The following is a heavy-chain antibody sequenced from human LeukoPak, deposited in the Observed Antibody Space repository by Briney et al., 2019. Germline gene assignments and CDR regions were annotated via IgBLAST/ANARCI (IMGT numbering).Heavy chain of an antibody. D-gene: IGHD5-18*01. CDR3: ARQTAMGRSGDY. Sequence: GESLKISCKAFGYSFTGYWIGWVGQMPGKGLEGMGIIDPSDSETRYTPSFQGQVTISVDKSLTTADLQWNSLKAPDTAMYYCARQTAMGRSGDYWGQGTLVTVSS. V-gene: IGHV5-51*01. CDR2: IDPSDSET. J-gene: IGHJ4*02. CDR1: GYSFTGYW.